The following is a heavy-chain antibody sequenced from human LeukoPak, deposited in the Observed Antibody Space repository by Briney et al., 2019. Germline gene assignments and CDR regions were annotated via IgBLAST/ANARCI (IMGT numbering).Heavy chain of an antibody. CDR3: ARGNFYSGSRSSPLDY. CDR2: ISSSSSYI. D-gene: IGHD3-10*01. Sequence: GGSLRLSCAASGFTFSSYSMNWVRQAPGKGLEWVSSISSSSSYIYYADSVKGRFTISRDNAKNTLFLQMNSLGAEDSAVYYCARGNFYSGSRSSPLDYWGQGTLVTVSS. J-gene: IGHJ4*02. V-gene: IGHV3-21*01. CDR1: GFTFSSYS.